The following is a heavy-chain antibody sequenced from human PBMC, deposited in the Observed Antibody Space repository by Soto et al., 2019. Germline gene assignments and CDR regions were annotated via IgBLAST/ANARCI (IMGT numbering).Heavy chain of an antibody. J-gene: IGHJ4*02. CDR2: IYYSGST. V-gene: IGHV4-30-2*01. CDR3: ARAGYYDSSGYLDR. D-gene: IGHD3-22*01. CDR1: GGSISSGGYY. Sequence: PSETLSLTCTVSGGSISSGGYYWSWIRQHPGKGLEWIGYIYYSGSTYYNPSLKSRVTISVDRSKNQFSLKLSSVTAADTAVYYCARAGYYDSSGYLDRWGQGTLVTVSS.